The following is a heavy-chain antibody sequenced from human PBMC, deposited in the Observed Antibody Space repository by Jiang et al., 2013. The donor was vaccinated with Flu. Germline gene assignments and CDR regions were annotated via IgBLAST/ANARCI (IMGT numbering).Heavy chain of an antibody. J-gene: IGHJ4*02. Sequence: GPGLVKPSETLSLTCIVYGGSISTYYWSWIRQPPGKGLEWIGYVYYSGSTNQNSSLKSRVTISVDTSKNQFSLRLSSVTAADTAVYYCARAKGDGYNYPWIDYWGQGTLVTVSS. CDR2: VYYSGST. CDR1: GGSISTYY. CDR3: ARAKGDGYNYPWIDY. D-gene: IGHD5-24*01. V-gene: IGHV4-59*01.